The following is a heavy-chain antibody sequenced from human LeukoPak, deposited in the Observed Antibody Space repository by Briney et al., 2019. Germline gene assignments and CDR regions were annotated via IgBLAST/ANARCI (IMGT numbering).Heavy chain of an antibody. CDR2: MNPNSGNT. J-gene: IGHJ4*02. D-gene: IGHD1-26*01. Sequence: ASVKVSCKASGYTFTSYDINWVRQATGQGLEWMGWMNPNSGNTGYAQKFQGRVTMTRNTSISTAYMELSSLRAEDTAVYYCAKWELYSGFYYIDYWGQGTLATVSS. CDR1: GYTFTSYD. CDR3: AKWELYSGFYYIDY. V-gene: IGHV1-8*01.